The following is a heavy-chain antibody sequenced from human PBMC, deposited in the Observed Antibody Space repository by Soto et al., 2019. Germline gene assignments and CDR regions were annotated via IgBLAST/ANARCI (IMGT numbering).Heavy chain of an antibody. Sequence: DVQLVESGGGLVQPGRSLRLSCAVSGFTFDDYAMHWVRQAPGKGLEWVSGISWNSGSIGYADSVKGRFTISRDNAKNSLYLQMISLRPEDTALYYCAKASGYSSGWYDYWGQGTLVTVSS. J-gene: IGHJ4*02. CDR3: AKASGYSSGWYDY. D-gene: IGHD6-19*01. CDR2: ISWNSGSI. CDR1: GFTFDDYA. V-gene: IGHV3-9*01.